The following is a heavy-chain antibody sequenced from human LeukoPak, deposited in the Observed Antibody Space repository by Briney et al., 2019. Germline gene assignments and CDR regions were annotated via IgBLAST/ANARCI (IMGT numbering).Heavy chain of an antibody. Sequence: ASVTVSLTSSVGTFSSYAIRWVRQAPAQGLEWMGRIIPILGIANYAQKFQGRVTITADKSTSTAYMELSSLRSEDTAVYYCARGSGADDYWGQGTLVTVSS. D-gene: IGHD4/OR15-4a*01. V-gene: IGHV1-69*04. CDR2: IIPILGIA. CDR1: VGTFSSYA. J-gene: IGHJ4*02. CDR3: ARGSGADDY.